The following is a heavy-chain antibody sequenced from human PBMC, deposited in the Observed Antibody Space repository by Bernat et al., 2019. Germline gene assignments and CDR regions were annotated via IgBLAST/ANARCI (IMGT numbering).Heavy chain of an antibody. Sequence: QVQLVQSGAEVKKPGASVKVSCKASGYTFTGYYMHWVRQAPGQGLEWMGRINPNSGGTNYAQKYQGRVTMTRDTSISTDYMELSRLRSDDTAVYYCARDWVGYRNPRDWSDPWGQGTLVTVSS. V-gene: IGHV1-2*06. CDR3: ARDWVGYRNPRDWSDP. J-gene: IGHJ5*02. CDR1: GYTFTGYY. CDR2: INPNSGGT. D-gene: IGHD5-24*01.